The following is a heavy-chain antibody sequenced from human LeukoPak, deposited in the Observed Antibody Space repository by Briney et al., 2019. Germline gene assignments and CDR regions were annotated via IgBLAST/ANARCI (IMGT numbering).Heavy chain of an antibody. V-gene: IGHV4-59*08. CDR3: AGQYDSSGYYLEY. J-gene: IGHJ4*02. CDR1: GGSISSYY. D-gene: IGHD3-22*01. CDR2: IYYSGST. Sequence: SETRSLTCTVSGGSISSYYWSWIRQPPGKGLEWIGYIYYSGSTNYNPSLKSRVTISVDTSKNQFSLKLSSVTAADTAVYYCAGQYDSSGYYLEYWGQGTLVTVSS.